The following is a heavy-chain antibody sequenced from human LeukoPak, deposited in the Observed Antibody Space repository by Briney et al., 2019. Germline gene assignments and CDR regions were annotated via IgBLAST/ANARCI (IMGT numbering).Heavy chain of an antibody. V-gene: IGHV3-21*01. CDR2: ISSSSSYI. D-gene: IGHD2-15*01. J-gene: IGHJ3*02. CDR3: ARGRALGYCSGGSCYDAFDI. Sequence: GGSLRLSCAASGFTFSSYSINWVRQAPGKGLEWVSSISSSSSYIYYADSVKGRFTISRDNAKNSLYLQMNSLRAEDTAVYYCARGRALGYCSGGSCYDAFDIWGQGTMVTVSS. CDR1: GFTFSSYS.